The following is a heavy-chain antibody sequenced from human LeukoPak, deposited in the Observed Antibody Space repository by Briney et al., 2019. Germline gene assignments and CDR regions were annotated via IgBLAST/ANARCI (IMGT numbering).Heavy chain of an antibody. Sequence: GGSLRLSCAASEFTFNDYYMSWIRQAPGKGLEWLSYINIGGTNTHYADSVKGRFTISRDNAKKSLYLEMNNLRAEDTAVYYCATDGAGFDTWGQGVLVTVSS. CDR1: EFTFNDYY. J-gene: IGHJ5*02. CDR2: INIGGTNT. V-gene: IGHV3-11*01. CDR3: ATDGAGFDT.